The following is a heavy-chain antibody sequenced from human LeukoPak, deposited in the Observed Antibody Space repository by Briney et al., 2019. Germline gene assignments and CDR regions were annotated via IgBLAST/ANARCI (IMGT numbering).Heavy chain of an antibody. CDR3: ARGQTDYDGAFDI. CDR2: INPNSGGT. Sequence: ASVKVSCKASGYTFTGYYMHWVRQAPGQGLEWMGWINPNSGGTNYAQKFQGRVAMTRDTSISTAYMELSRLRSDDTAVYYWARGQTDYDGAFDIWGQGTMVTVSS. J-gene: IGHJ3*02. D-gene: IGHD3-16*01. V-gene: IGHV1-2*02. CDR1: GYTFTGYY.